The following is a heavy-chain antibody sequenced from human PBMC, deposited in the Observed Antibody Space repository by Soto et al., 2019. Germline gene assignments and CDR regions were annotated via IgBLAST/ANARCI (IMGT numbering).Heavy chain of an antibody. CDR2: ISAHNGNT. CDR1: GYGFTTYG. V-gene: IGHV1-18*01. CDR3: ARGRYGDY. D-gene: IGHD1-1*01. Sequence: QVHLVQSGAEVKKPGASVKVSCKGSGYGFTTYGITWVRQAPGQGLEWMAWISAHNGNTNYAQKLQGRVTVTRDTSTSTAYMELRSRRSDDTAVYYCARGRYGDYWGQGALVTVPS. J-gene: IGHJ4*02.